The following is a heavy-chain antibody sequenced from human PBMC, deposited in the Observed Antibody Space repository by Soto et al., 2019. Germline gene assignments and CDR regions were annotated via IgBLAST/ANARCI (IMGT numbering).Heavy chain of an antibody. D-gene: IGHD6-19*01. CDR1: GGSISSSSYY. Sequence: SETLSLTCTVSGGSISSSSYYWGWIRQPPGKGLEWIGSIYYSGSTYYNPSLKSRVTISVDTSKNQFSLKLSSVTAADTAVYYCARGWLVQDYWGQGTLVTV. V-gene: IGHV4-39*01. CDR3: ARGWLVQDY. CDR2: IYYSGST. J-gene: IGHJ4*02.